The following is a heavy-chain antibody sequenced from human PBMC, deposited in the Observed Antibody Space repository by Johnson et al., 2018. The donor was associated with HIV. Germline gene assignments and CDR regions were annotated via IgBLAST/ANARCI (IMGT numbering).Heavy chain of an antibody. D-gene: IGHD3-16*01. CDR3: TRVRMTPPFGAFDI. CDR1: GFTFSSYA. CDR2: INWNGGST. V-gene: IGHV3-20*04. Sequence: VQLVESGGGLVQPGGSLRLSCAASGFTFSSYAMHWVRQAPGKGLEWVSGINWNGGSTDYADSVKGRFTISRDNAKNSLYLQMNSLRAEDTALYYCTRVRMTPPFGAFDIWGQGTMVTVSS. J-gene: IGHJ3*02.